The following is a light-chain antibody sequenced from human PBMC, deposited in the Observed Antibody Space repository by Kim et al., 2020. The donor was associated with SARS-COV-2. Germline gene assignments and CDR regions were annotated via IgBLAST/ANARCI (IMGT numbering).Light chain of an antibody. V-gene: IGLV2-11*01. CDR3: CSNAGTYTWV. CDR2: DVS. J-gene: IGLJ3*02. Sequence: GQSVSISCTGTSSDVGGYNYVSGYQQHPGKAPKLMIYDVSKRPSGIPDRFSGSKSGNTASLTISGLQAEDEADYYCCSNAGTYTWVFGGGTQLTVL. CDR1: SSDVGGYNY.